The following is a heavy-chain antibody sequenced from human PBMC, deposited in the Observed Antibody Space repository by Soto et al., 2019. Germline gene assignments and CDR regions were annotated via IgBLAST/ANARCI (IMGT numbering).Heavy chain of an antibody. CDR3: ARDGYCSSTSCPPYY. Sequence: GESLKISCKASGYTFTSYGISWVRQAPGQGLEWMGWISAYNGNTNYAQKLQGRVTMTTDTSTSTAYMELRSLRSDDTAVYYCARDGYCSSTSCPPYYWGQGTLVTVSS. V-gene: IGHV1-18*01. D-gene: IGHD2-2*03. CDR1: GYTFTSYG. CDR2: ISAYNGNT. J-gene: IGHJ4*02.